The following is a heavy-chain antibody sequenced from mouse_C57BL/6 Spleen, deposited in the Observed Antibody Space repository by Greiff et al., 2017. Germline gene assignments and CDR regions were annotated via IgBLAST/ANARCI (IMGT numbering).Heavy chain of an antibody. V-gene: IGHV7-3*01. CDR2: IRNKANGYTT. CDR3: AGGYYGWFAY. J-gene: IGHJ3*01. D-gene: IGHD2-3*01. CDR1: GFTFTDYY. Sequence: EVKLVESGGGLVQPGGSLSLYCAASGFTFTDYYMSWVRQPPGKALEWLGFIRNKANGYTTEYSASVKGRFTISRDNSQSILYLQMNALRAEDSATYYCAGGYYGWFAYWGQGTLVTVSA.